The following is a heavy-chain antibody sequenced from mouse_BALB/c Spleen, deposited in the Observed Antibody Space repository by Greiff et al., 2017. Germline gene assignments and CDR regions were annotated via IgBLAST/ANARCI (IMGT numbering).Heavy chain of an antibody. D-gene: IGHD2-2*01. CDR3: ARYGFGGFAY. V-gene: IGHV5-4*02. CDR2: ISDGGSYT. Sequence: EVQLVESGGGLVKPGGSLKLSCAASGFTFSDYYMYWVRQTPEKRLEWVATISDGGSYTYYPDSVKGRFTISRDNAKNNLYLQMSSLKSEDTAMYYCARYGFGGFAYWGQGTLVTVSA. J-gene: IGHJ3*01. CDR1: GFTFSDYY.